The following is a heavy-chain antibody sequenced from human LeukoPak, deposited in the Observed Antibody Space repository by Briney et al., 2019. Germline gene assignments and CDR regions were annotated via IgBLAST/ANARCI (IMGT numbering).Heavy chain of an antibody. V-gene: IGHV4-59*01. Sequence: SETLSLTCTVSGGSINNYYWSWIRQPPGKGLEWIGFIYYTGTTNYNPSLQSRVTISVDTPKNQFSLQLSSVTAADTAVYYCARGGDLAYFDYWGQGTLVTVSS. D-gene: IGHD3-16*01. CDR2: IYYTGTT. J-gene: IGHJ4*02. CDR3: ARGGDLAYFDY. CDR1: GGSINNYY.